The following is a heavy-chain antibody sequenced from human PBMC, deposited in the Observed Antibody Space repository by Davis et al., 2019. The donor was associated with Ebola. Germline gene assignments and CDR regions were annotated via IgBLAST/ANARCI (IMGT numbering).Heavy chain of an antibody. D-gene: IGHD4-23*01. V-gene: IGHV3-7*01. CDR3: AKGGRGGNSFVDY. CDR2: IKQDGSEK. J-gene: IGHJ4*02. Sequence: PGGSLRLSCAASAFTFSSSWMSWVRQAPGKGLEWVANIKQDGSEKYYVDSVKGRFTISRDNAKNSLYLQMNSLRAEDTAVYYCAKGGRGGNSFVDYWGQGTLVTVSS. CDR1: AFTFSSSW.